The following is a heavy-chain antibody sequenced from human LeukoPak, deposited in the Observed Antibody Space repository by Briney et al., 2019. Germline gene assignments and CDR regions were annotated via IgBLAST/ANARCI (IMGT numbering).Heavy chain of an antibody. D-gene: IGHD3-10*01. CDR1: GFTVSSNY. CDR2: ISYDGSNK. Sequence: GGSLRLSCAASGFTVSSNYMSWVRQAPGKGLEWVALISYDGSNKYYADSVKGRFTMSRDNSNNTLYLLMTSLRPDDTAVYHCARLRDMVRAGYNWLDPWGQGTLVTVSS. CDR3: ARLRDMVRAGYNWLDP. J-gene: IGHJ5*02. V-gene: IGHV3-30-3*01.